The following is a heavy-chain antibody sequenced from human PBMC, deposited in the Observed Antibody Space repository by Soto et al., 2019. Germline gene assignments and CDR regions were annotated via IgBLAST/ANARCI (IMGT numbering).Heavy chain of an antibody. J-gene: IGHJ4*02. V-gene: IGHV3-15*01. Sequence: EVQLVESGGGLVQPGGSLKLSCAASGFTFSGSAMHWVRQASGKGLEWVGRIKSKTDGGTTDYAAPVKGRFTISRDDSKHTLYLQMNSRKTADTAVYYCTTSPLTRSGVTGLTRDYWGQGTLVTVSS. CDR1: GFTFSGSA. CDR2: IKSKTDGGTT. D-gene: IGHD3-10*01. CDR3: TTSPLTRSGVTGLTRDY.